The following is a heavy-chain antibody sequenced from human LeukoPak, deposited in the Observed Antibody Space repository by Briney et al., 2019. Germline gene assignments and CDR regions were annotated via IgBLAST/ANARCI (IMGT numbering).Heavy chain of an antibody. CDR3: ARAYCSSTSCYTYYFDY. J-gene: IGHJ4*02. CDR2: IIPIFGTA. CDR1: GGTFSSYA. D-gene: IGHD2-2*02. V-gene: IGHV1-69*05. Sequence: SVKVSCKASGGTFSSYAISWVRQAPGQGLEWMGGIIPIFGTANYAQKFQGRVTMTRDTSTSTVYMELSSLRSEDTAVYYCARAYCSSTSCYTYYFDYWGQGTLVTVSS.